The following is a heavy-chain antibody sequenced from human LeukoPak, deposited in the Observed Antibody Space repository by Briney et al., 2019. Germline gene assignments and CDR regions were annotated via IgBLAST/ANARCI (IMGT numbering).Heavy chain of an antibody. J-gene: IGHJ4*02. Sequence: GGSLRLSCAASGFTFSSYGMHWVRQAPGKGPEWVSAISSDSIYIHYADSAKGRFTISRDNAKNSLYLQMNSLRAEDTAVYYCARPDSWIQLWSLDYWGQGTLVTVSS. D-gene: IGHD5-18*01. V-gene: IGHV3-21*01. CDR2: ISSDSIYI. CDR3: ARPDSWIQLWSLDY. CDR1: GFTFSSYG.